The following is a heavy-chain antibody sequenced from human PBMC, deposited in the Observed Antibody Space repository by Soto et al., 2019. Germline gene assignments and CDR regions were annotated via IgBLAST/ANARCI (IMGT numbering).Heavy chain of an antibody. J-gene: IGHJ5*02. D-gene: IGHD3-16*01. Sequence: QVLLVQSGAEVKKPGSSVKVSCKASGVTLRSFAIAWVRQTPGHGLEWMGGIVPIFGTTNYAQKFQGRLSITADESTTTAYMELSSLTSEDSALYYCATDMSRFDPWGQGTLVTVSS. V-gene: IGHV1-69*01. CDR2: IVPIFGTT. CDR3: ATDMSRFDP. CDR1: GVTLRSFA.